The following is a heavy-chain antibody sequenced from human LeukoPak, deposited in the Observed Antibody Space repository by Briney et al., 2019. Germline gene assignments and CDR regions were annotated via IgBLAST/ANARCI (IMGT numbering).Heavy chain of an antibody. Sequence: GGSLRLSCAASGFTFSRYGMHWVRQAPGKGLEWVAVISYDGSNKYYADSVKGRFTISRDNSKNTLYLQMNSLRAEDTAVYYCARGYYGSGSYSPPGYWGQGTLVTVSS. D-gene: IGHD3-10*01. V-gene: IGHV3-30*03. CDR2: ISYDGSNK. J-gene: IGHJ4*02. CDR1: GFTFSRYG. CDR3: ARGYYGSGSYSPPGY.